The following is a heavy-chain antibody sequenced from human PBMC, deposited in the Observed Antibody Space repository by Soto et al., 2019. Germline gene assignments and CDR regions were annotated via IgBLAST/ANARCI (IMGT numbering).Heavy chain of an antibody. D-gene: IGHD3-9*01. CDR3: ARAQYDILTGYYWGLWFDP. Sequence: ASVKVSCKASGYTFTSSAMHWGRQAPGQRLEWMGWINAGNGNTKYSQKFQGRVTITRDTSASTAYMELSSLRSEDTAVYYCARAQYDILTGYYWGLWFDPWGQGTLVTVSS. V-gene: IGHV1-3*01. J-gene: IGHJ5*02. CDR2: INAGNGNT. CDR1: GYTFTSSA.